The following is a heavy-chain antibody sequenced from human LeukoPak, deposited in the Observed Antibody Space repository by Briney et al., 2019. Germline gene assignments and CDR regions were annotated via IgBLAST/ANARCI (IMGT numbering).Heavy chain of an antibody. CDR3: AKDIAEGSGFLGAFDI. CDR2: ISWDGGST. V-gene: IGHV3-43*01. J-gene: IGHJ3*02. CDR1: GFTFDDYT. D-gene: IGHD3-10*01. Sequence: GGSLRLSCAASGFTFDDYTMHWVRQAPGKGLEWVSLISWDGGSTYYADSVKGRFTISRDNSKNSLYLQMNSLRTEDTALYYCAKDIAEGSGFLGAFDIWGQGTMVTVSS.